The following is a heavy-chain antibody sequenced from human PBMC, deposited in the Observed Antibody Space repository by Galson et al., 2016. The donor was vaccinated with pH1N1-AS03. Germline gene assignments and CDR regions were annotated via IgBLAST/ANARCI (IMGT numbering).Heavy chain of an antibody. J-gene: IGHJ4*02. D-gene: IGHD3-16*01. CDR3: ARDRAPWDFDS. V-gene: IGHV4-61*02. CDR2: IIVNEKQKTETT. Sequence: TLSLTCSVSGDSISSDTSYWSWIRQPAGKGLEWIGRIIVNEKQKTETTHYNPSLKSRLSISVDKSKSQFSLTLSSVTASDTAVYYCARDRAPWDFDSWGQGTLVTVSS. CDR1: GDSISSDTSY.